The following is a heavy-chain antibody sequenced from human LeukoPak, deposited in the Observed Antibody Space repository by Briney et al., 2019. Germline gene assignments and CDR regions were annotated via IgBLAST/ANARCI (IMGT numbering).Heavy chain of an antibody. CDR3: ARRPGATTFDY. Sequence: SETLSLTCTVSGGSISGNNFYWGWIRQPPGRGLEWIASVSSSGTTCYNPSLKSRVTISVDSSKDQFSLKLNSVTAADTAVYYCARRPGATTFDYWGQGALITVSS. V-gene: IGHV4-39*01. CDR1: GGSISGNNFY. J-gene: IGHJ4*02. D-gene: IGHD1-26*01. CDR2: VSSSGTT.